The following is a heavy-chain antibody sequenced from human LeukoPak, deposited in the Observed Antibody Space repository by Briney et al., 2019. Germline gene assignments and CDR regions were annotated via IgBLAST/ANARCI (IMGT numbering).Heavy chain of an antibody. J-gene: IGHJ4*02. D-gene: IGHD3-22*01. CDR1: GVSISNSY. Sequence: SETLSLTCTVSGVSISNSYSSWIRQPPGKGLEWIGYVYYTGSTNYNPSLKSRVTISVDTSENQFSLKLSSVTAAETAVYYCARHDSSGYTSFYYWGQGTLVTVSS. CDR2: VYYTGST. V-gene: IGHV4-59*01. CDR3: ARHDSSGYTSFYY.